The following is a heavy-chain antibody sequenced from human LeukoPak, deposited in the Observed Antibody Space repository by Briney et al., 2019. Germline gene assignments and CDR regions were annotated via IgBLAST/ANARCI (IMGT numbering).Heavy chain of an antibody. V-gene: IGHV3-74*01. CDR3: ARPHAYDSSGSRGMDV. Sequence: GGSLRLSCAASGNYWMHWVRQAPGKGLVWVSHINSDGSWTSYADSVKGRFTISRDNAKNTLYLQMNSLRAEDTAVYYCARPHAYDSSGSRGMDVWGQGTTVTVSS. D-gene: IGHD3-22*01. J-gene: IGHJ6*02. CDR1: GNYW. CDR2: INSDGSWT.